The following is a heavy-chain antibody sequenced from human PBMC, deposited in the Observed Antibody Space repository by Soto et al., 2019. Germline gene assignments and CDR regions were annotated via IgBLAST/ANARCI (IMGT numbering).Heavy chain of an antibody. CDR1: GGSISSSSYY. V-gene: IGHV4-39*07. CDR3: ARGQEEMATIYYFDY. D-gene: IGHD5-12*01. J-gene: IGHJ4*02. Sequence: SETLSLTCTVSGGSISSSSYYWGWIRQPPGKGLEWIGSIYYSGSTYYNPSLKSRVTISVDTSKNHFSLKLSSVTAADTAVYYCARGQEEMATIYYFDYWGQGTLVTGSS. CDR2: IYYSGST.